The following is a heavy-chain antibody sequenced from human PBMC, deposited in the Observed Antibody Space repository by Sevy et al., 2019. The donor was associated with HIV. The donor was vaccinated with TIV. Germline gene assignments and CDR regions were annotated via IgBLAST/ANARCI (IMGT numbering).Heavy chain of an antibody. V-gene: IGHV3-7*01. D-gene: IGHD2-21*02. Sequence: GGSLRLSCAASAFIFRSYWMSWVRQAPGKGPEWVANIKLDGSDKNYVDAVKGRFTISRDNAKNSLYLQMNRLRDEDTAVYYCARDRHYGGNLVFAFDIWGQGTMVTVSS. CDR3: ARDRHYGGNLVFAFDI. J-gene: IGHJ3*02. CDR2: IKLDGSDK. CDR1: AFIFRSYW.